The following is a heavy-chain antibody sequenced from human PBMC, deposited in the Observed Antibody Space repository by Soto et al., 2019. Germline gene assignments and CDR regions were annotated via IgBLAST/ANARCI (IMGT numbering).Heavy chain of an antibody. CDR1: GFTFSSNG. V-gene: IGHV3-7*03. CDR3: ARETYDILTGSTYYFDY. CDR2: IKQDGSVK. D-gene: IGHD3-9*01. J-gene: IGHJ4*02. Sequence: GGSLRLSCAASGFTFSSNGMHWVRQAPGKGLEWVANIKQDGSVKYYVDSVKGRFTISRDNAKNSLYLQMNSLRAEDTAVYYSARETYDILTGSTYYFDYWGQGTLVTVSA.